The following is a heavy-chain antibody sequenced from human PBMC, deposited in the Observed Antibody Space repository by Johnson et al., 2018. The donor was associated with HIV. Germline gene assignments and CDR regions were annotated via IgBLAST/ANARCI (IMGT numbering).Heavy chain of an antibody. Sequence: QVQLVESGGGVVQPGGSLRLSCTASGFTFSSFGMHWVRQAPGKGLEWVAFIRYDTSNNYYADSVTGRFTISRDNSRNTLDLQMNSLRAEDTAVYYCARRNGDIHAFDIWGQGTMVTVSS. J-gene: IGHJ3*02. CDR2: IRYDTSNN. V-gene: IGHV3-30*02. CDR1: GFTFSSFG. D-gene: IGHD2-15*01. CDR3: ARRNGDIHAFDI.